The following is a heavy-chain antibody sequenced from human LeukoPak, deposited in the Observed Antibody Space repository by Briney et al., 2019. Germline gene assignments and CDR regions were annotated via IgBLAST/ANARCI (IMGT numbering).Heavy chain of an antibody. D-gene: IGHD4-23*01. Sequence: ASVKVSCKASGYTFTSYGISWVRQAPGQGLEWMGWISTNTGNPTYAQGFTGRFVFSLDTSVSTAYLQISSLKAEDTAVYYCARFTVVTPYYFDYWGQGTLVTVSS. CDR1: GYTFTSYG. CDR2: ISTNTGNP. J-gene: IGHJ4*02. V-gene: IGHV7-4-1*02. CDR3: ARFTVVTPYYFDY.